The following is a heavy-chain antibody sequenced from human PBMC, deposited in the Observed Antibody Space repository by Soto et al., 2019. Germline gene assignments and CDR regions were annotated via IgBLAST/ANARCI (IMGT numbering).Heavy chain of an antibody. V-gene: IGHV3-21*01. CDR3: SGCSGGASHQKYGMDV. Sequence: EVHLVESGGGLVKPGGSLRLSCAVSGFTFSSCTMNWVRQAPGKGLEWVSSISPSTNHIYYADSVKGRFTISRDNAKNSVFVQMKSLRDEDTAVYYCSGCSGGASHQKYGMDVWGQGTTVTVSS. CDR2: ISPSTNHI. CDR1: GFTFSSCT. J-gene: IGHJ6*02. D-gene: IGHD2-15*01.